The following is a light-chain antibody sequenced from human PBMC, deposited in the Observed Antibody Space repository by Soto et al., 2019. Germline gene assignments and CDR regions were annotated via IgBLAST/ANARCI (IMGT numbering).Light chain of an antibody. CDR2: GAS. CDR1: QSVTSSF. CDR3: QQDSSPART. V-gene: IGKV3-20*01. J-gene: IGKJ1*01. Sequence: VLTQAPGTMSVSRGERATRSCRASQSVTSSFLAWYQQKPGQVPRLLIYGASTRATGIPVRFRGSGSGTDFTLTISSLEPEDVAEYYCQQDSSPARTFGQGTKVDIK.